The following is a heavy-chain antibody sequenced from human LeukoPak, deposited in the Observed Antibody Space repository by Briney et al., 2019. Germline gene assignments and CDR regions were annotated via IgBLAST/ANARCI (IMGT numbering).Heavy chain of an antibody. CDR1: GGSISSSSYY. CDR3: ARDAHGGNSWGWFDP. Sequence: SETLSLTCTVSGGSISSSSYYWGWIRQPPGKGLEWIGSIYYSGSTYYNPSLKSRVTVSVDTSKNQFSLRLNSVTAADTAVYYCARDAHGGNSWGWFDPWGQGTLVTVSS. V-gene: IGHV4-39*07. CDR2: IYYSGST. J-gene: IGHJ5*02. D-gene: IGHD4-23*01.